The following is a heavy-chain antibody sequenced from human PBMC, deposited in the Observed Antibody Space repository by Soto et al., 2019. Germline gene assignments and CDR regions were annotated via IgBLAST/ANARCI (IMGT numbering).Heavy chain of an antibody. V-gene: IGHV5-51*01. Sequence: GESLKISCKGSGYSFTSYWIGWVRQMPGKGLEWMGIIYPGDSDTRYSPSFQGQVTISADKSISTAYLKWSSLKASDTAMYYCARYGSDCSTSCYPRGDYYGMDVWGQGTTVTVSS. CDR1: GYSFTSYW. J-gene: IGHJ6*02. CDR2: IYPGDSDT. D-gene: IGHD2-2*01. CDR3: ARYGSDCSTSCYPRGDYYGMDV.